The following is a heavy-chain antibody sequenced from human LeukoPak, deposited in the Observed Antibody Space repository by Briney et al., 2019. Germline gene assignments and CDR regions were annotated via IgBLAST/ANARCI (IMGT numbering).Heavy chain of an antibody. Sequence: GGSLRLSCAASGFTFSGSAIHWVRQASGKGLEWVGRIRSKTNSYATEYAASVKGRFTISRDDPEKTAYLQMNSLKIEDTAVYYCTRMGSGRSVDYWGQGTLVTVSS. CDR2: IRSKTNSYAT. D-gene: IGHD1-26*01. CDR1: GFTFSGSA. J-gene: IGHJ4*02. CDR3: TRMGSGRSVDY. V-gene: IGHV3-73*01.